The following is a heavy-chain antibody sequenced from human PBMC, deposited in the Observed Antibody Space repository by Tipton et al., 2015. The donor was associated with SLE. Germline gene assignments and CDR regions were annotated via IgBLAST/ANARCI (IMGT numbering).Heavy chain of an antibody. V-gene: IGHV4-39*01. Sequence: TLSLTCTVSGGSIRSSSYCWGWIRQPPGKGLEWIGSIYYSGNTNYNPSLKSRVTISVDTSKNQFSLKLSSVTAADTAVYYCAGTPWLVRFEYWGQGTLVNVSS. CDR1: GGSIRSSSYC. CDR2: IYYSGNT. CDR3: AGTPWLVRFEY. D-gene: IGHD6-19*01. J-gene: IGHJ4*02.